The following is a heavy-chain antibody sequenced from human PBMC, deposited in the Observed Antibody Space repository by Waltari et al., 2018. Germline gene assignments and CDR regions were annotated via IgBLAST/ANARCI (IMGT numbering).Heavy chain of an antibody. J-gene: IGHJ4*02. Sequence: QVHLVQSGAEVKKPGASVKVTCKSSGYTFTSYGISWVRQAPGQGLEWMGWITAYNGNTVYAQKFQGRVTITTHTSPSSGYIELTRLRSDDTAVYYCARDLSSSWYSAAYFDYWGQGTLVTVSS. CDR1: GYTFTSYG. D-gene: IGHD6-13*01. CDR3: ARDLSSSWYSAAYFDY. CDR2: ITAYNGNT. V-gene: IGHV1-18*01.